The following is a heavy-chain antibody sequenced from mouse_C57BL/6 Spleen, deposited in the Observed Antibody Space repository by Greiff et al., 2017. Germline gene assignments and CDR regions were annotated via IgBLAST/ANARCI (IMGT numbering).Heavy chain of an antibody. Sequence: EVMLVESGGGLVKPGGSLKLSCAASGFTFSSYAMSWVRQTPEKRLEWVATISDGGSYTYYPDNVKGRFTISRDNAKNNLYLQMSHLKSEDTAMYYCARGAYYSNYELDYWGQGTTLTVSS. V-gene: IGHV5-4*03. CDR3: ARGAYYSNYELDY. D-gene: IGHD2-5*01. CDR2: ISDGGSYT. CDR1: GFTFSSYA. J-gene: IGHJ2*01.